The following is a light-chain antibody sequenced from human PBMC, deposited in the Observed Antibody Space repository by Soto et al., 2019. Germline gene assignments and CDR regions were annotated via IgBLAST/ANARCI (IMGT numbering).Light chain of an antibody. CDR3: QQLNSYPLS. J-gene: IGKJ4*01. Sequence: DIQLTQSPSFLSASIGDRVTITCRASQGISSYLAWYQQKPGKAPKLLIYAASTLQSGVPTRFSGSGSGTEFTLTISSQQPEDVATYYWQQLNSYPLSFGGGTKVEIK. CDR2: AAS. V-gene: IGKV1-9*01. CDR1: QGISSY.